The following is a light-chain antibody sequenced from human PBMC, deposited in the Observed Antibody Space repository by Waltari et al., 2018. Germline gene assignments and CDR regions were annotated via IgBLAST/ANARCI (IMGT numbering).Light chain of an antibody. CDR2: WAS. J-gene: IGKJ1*01. CDR1: QSVLYSSNTKNY. V-gene: IGKV4-1*01. CDR3: QQYYSTPWT. Sequence: DIVMTQSPDSLAVSLGGRATINCKSSQSVLYSSNTKNYLAWYQQKPVQPPKLLIYWASTRESGVPDRFSGSGSGTDFTLTISSLQAEDVAVYYCQQYYSTPWTFGQGTKVEIK.